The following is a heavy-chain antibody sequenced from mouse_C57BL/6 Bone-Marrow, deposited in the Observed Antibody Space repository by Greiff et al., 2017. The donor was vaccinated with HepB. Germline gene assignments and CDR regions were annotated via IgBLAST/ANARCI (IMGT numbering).Heavy chain of an antibody. CDR1: GFTFSDYY. Sequence: EVHLVESGGGLVQPGGSLKLSCAASGFTFSDYYMYWVRQTPEKRLEWVAYISNGGGSTYYPDTVKGRFTISRDNAKNTLYLQMSRLKSEDTAMYYCARHVTTVPYYFDYWGQGTTLTVSS. V-gene: IGHV5-12*01. D-gene: IGHD1-1*01. CDR3: ARHVTTVPYYFDY. CDR2: ISNGGGST. J-gene: IGHJ2*01.